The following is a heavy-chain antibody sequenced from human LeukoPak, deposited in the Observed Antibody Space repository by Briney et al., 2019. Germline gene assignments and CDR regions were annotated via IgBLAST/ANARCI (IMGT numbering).Heavy chain of an antibody. CDR3: ARDPKGSMVRGVITRYYFDY. Sequence: SVKVSCKASRGTFSSYAISWVRQAPGQGLEWMGGIIPIFGTANYAQKFQGRVTITADESTSTAYMELSSLRSEDTAVYYCARDPKGSMVRGVITRYYFDYWGQGTLVTVSS. J-gene: IGHJ4*02. V-gene: IGHV1-69*13. CDR2: IIPIFGTA. D-gene: IGHD3-10*01. CDR1: RGTFSSYA.